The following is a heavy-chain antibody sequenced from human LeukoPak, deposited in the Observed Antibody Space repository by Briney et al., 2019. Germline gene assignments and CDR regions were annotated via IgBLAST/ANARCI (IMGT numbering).Heavy chain of an antibody. CDR3: AREDRVGATIDY. CDR2: IIPIFGTA. D-gene: IGHD1-26*01. CDR1: GGTFSSYA. Sequence: GASVKVSCKASGGTFSSYAISWVRQAPGQGFEWMGGIIPIFGTANYAQKFQGRVTITADESTSTAYMELSSLRSEDTAVYYCAREDRVGATIDYWGQGTLVTVSS. J-gene: IGHJ4*02. V-gene: IGHV1-69*13.